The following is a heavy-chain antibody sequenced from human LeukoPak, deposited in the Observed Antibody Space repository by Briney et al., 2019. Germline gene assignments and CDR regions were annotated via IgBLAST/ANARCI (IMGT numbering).Heavy chain of an antibody. CDR2: IHYSGST. J-gene: IGHJ3*02. CDR3: ARSEIPSTSHAFDI. Sequence: SETLSLTCTVSGSMYNYYWSWIRQPPGKGLEWIGYIHYSGSTNYNPSLKSRVTMSLDTSKNQVSLKLNSVTAADTAVYYCARSEIPSTSHAFDIWGQGTMVTVSS. D-gene: IGHD5-24*01. CDR1: GSMYNYY. V-gene: IGHV4-59*08.